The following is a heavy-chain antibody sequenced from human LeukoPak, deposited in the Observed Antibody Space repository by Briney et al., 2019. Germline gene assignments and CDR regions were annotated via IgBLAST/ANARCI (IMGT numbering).Heavy chain of an antibody. CDR2: LSPLESTP. Sequence: GESLKISCQASGFTFIEKWIVWVRQKPGKGLEWMGILSPLESTPRYSPFIQGHVTISVDKSISTAYLQWSSLKASDTAMYYCARLEAIGYCSGGSCYNWFDPWGQGTLVTVSS. J-gene: IGHJ5*02. D-gene: IGHD2-15*01. V-gene: IGHV5-51*01. CDR3: ARLEAIGYCSGGSCYNWFDP. CDR1: GFTFIEKW.